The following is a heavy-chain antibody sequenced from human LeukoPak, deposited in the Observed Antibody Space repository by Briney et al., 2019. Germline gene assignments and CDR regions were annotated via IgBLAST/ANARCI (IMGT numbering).Heavy chain of an antibody. V-gene: IGHV4-59*01. Sequence: SETLSLTCTVSGGSISSYYWSWIRQPPGKGLEWIGYIYYSGSTNYNPSLKSRVTISVDTSKNQFSLKLSSVTAADTAVCYCARVLWFGEINWFDPWGQGTLVTVSS. J-gene: IGHJ5*02. D-gene: IGHD3-10*01. CDR1: GGSISSYY. CDR2: IYYSGST. CDR3: ARVLWFGEINWFDP.